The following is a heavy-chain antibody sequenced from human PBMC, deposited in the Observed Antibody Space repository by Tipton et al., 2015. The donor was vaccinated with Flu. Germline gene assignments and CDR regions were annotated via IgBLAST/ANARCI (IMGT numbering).Heavy chain of an antibody. CDR2: VFHSGLT. CDR3: ARAGSGWCLFIN. Sequence: TLSLTCTVSGGSINSTTHYWGWVRQPPGKGLEWIATVFHSGLTYYNPSLKSRVSIAIDTSKNQFSLKLSSVTAADTAVYYCARAGSGWCLFINWGQGTLVTVSS. D-gene: IGHD6-19*01. V-gene: IGHV4-39*07. CDR1: GGSINSTTHY. J-gene: IGHJ4*02.